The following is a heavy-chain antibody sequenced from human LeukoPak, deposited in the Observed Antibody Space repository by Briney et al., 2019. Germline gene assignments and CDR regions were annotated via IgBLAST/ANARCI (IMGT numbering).Heavy chain of an antibody. CDR2: IHSSGST. J-gene: IGHJ4*02. V-gene: IGHV4-4*07. Sequence: SETLSLTCSVSGGSINTYYWSCIRQPAGKGLEWIGRIHSSGSTHYNPSLKSRVTMSLDTSKNQFSLKQTSVTAADTAVYYCARDNDFFDYWGQGTLVTVSS. CDR1: GGSINTYY. CDR3: ARDNDFFDY.